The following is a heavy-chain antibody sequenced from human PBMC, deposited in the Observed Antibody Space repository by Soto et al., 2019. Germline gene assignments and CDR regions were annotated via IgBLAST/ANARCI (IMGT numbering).Heavy chain of an antibody. CDR1: GVTISDKY. CDR2: INGGGDT. V-gene: IGHV3-53*01. Sequence: PGGSLRLSCAASGVTISDKYMSWVRQAPGKGLAWVSVINGGGDTFYPDSVKGRFTISRDNSENTLYLQMNNLRAEDTAIYYCASRPKLPTITTVSWPIDFWGPGTLVTVSS. D-gene: IGHD3-22*01. CDR3: ASRPKLPTITTVSWPIDF. J-gene: IGHJ4*02.